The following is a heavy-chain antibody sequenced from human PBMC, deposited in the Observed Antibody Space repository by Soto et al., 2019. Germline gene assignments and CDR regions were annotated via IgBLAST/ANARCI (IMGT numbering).Heavy chain of an antibody. V-gene: IGHV1-18*01. CDR3: ARDRGVAPPVAGNTHYYYYMDV. CDR1: GYSFTNYG. CDR2: IGAYNGNT. D-gene: IGHD6-19*01. J-gene: IGHJ6*03. Sequence: QDQLVQSGVEVKKPGASVKVSCKASGYSFTNYGITWVRQAPGQGCEWMGWIGAYNGNTNYAQKFQGKVTMTTDASTSTAYLELRSLRSDDTAVYYCARDRGVAPPVAGNTHYYYYMDVWGKGTTVTVSS.